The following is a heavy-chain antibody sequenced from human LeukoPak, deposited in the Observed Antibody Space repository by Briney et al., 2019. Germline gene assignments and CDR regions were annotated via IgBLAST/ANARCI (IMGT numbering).Heavy chain of an antibody. V-gene: IGHV4-4*07. CDR3: ARQLVAPPPKYYYYMDV. CDR2: IYTSGST. D-gene: IGHD2-21*01. CDR1: VYVVSRGYY. J-gene: IGHJ6*03. Sequence: SETLSLTCTVSVYVVSRGYYWSWIRQPAGKGLEWIGRIYTSGSTNYNPSLKSRVTMSVDTSKNQFSLKLSSVTPDDTAVYFCARQLVAPPPKYYYYMDVWGKGTTVTVSS.